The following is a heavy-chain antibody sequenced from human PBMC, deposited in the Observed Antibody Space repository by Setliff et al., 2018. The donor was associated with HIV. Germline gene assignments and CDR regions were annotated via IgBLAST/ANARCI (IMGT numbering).Heavy chain of an antibody. J-gene: IGHJ4*02. Sequence: GGSLRLSCGVSGFPFSNYAMHWVRQAPGKGLEWAAIISDDGSDKHFADSLKGRFTISRDNSKNTMYLQMNSLRAEDTAIYYCAKDSYAYGYRGPIFDYWGQGTPVTVSS. CDR2: ISDDGSDK. D-gene: IGHD3-16*02. CDR3: AKDSYAYGYRGPIFDY. CDR1: GFPFSNYA. V-gene: IGHV3-30*04.